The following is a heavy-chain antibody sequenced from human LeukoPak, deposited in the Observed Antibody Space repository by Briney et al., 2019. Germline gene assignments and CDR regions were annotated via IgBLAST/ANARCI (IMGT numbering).Heavy chain of an antibody. J-gene: IGHJ4*02. CDR3: TQDGSVDGSGFGRH. CDR1: GFTFSSYW. CDR2: INSDGSST. D-gene: IGHD6-19*01. V-gene: IGHV3-74*01. Sequence: PGGSLRLSCAPSGFTFSSYWMHWVRQAPGKGLVWVSQINSDGSSTSYADSVKGRFTISRDNAQNMLSLQMNSLRAEDTAVYYCTQDGSVDGSGFGRHWGQGTLVTVSS.